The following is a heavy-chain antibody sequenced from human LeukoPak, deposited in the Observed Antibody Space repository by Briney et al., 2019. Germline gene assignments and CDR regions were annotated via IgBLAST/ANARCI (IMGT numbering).Heavy chain of an antibody. CDR2: ISGSGGST. Sequence: GGSLRLSCAASGFTFSSYAMSWVRQAPGKGLEWVSAISGSGGSTYYADSVKGRFTISRDNSKNTLYLQMNSLRAEDTAVYYCAREVAYYYDSSGYLNWGQGTLVTVSS. V-gene: IGHV3-23*01. CDR3: AREVAYYYDSSGYLN. D-gene: IGHD3-22*01. J-gene: IGHJ4*02. CDR1: GFTFSSYA.